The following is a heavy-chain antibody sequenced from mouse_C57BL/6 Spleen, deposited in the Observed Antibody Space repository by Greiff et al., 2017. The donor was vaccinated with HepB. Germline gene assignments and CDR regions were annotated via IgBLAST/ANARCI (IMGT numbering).Heavy chain of an antibody. CDR3: ARKGGNLLPWFAY. CDR1: GFSLTSYG. J-gene: IGHJ3*01. Sequence: VKLVESGPGLVQPSQSLSITCTVSGFSLTSYGVHWVRQSPGKGLEWLGVIWSGGSTDYNAAFISRLSISKDNSKSQVFFKMNSLQADDTAIYYCARKGGNLLPWFAYWGQGTLVTVSA. V-gene: IGHV2-2*01. CDR2: IWSGGST. D-gene: IGHD2-1*01.